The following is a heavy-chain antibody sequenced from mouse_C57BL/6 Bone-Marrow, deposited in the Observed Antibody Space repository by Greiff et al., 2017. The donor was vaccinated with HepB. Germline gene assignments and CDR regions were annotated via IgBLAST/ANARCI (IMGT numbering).Heavy chain of an antibody. CDR1: GFTFSDYY. D-gene: IGHD1-1*01. CDR2: ISNGGGST. Sequence: EVQLVESGGGLVQPGGSLKLSCAASGFTFSDYYMYWVRQTPEKRLEWVAYISNGGGSTYYPDTVKGRFTISRDNAKNTLYLQMSRLKSEDTAMYYCARDYYGSRGGDYAMDYWGQGTSVTVSS. J-gene: IGHJ4*01. V-gene: IGHV5-12*01. CDR3: ARDYYGSRGGDYAMDY.